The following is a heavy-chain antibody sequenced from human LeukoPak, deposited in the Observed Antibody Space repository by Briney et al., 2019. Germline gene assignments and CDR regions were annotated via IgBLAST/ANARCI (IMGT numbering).Heavy chain of an antibody. CDR3: AKYGSGSYSVY. D-gene: IGHD3-10*01. CDR1: GFTFSSYG. CDR2: ISYDGSNK. V-gene: IGHV3-30*18. Sequence: GGSLRLSCAASGFTFSSYGMHWVRQAPGKGLEWVAVISYDGSNKYYADSVKGRLTISRDNSKNTLYLQMNSLRAEDTAVYYCAKYGSGSYSVYWGQGTLVTVSS. J-gene: IGHJ4*02.